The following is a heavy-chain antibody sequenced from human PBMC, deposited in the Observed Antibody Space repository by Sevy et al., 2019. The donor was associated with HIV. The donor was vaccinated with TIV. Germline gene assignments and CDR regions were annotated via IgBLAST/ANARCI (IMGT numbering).Heavy chain of an antibody. J-gene: IGHJ4*02. V-gene: IGHV3-53*01. Sequence: GGSLSLSCAASGFTVSSNYMSWVRQAPGKGLEWVSVIYSGGSTYYADSVKGRFTISRDNSKNTLYLQMNSLRAEDTAVYYCARVGFDSSGYYNRGGYFDYLGQGTLVTVSS. CDR2: IYSGGST. D-gene: IGHD3-22*01. CDR3: ARVGFDSSGYYNRGGYFDY. CDR1: GFTVSSNY.